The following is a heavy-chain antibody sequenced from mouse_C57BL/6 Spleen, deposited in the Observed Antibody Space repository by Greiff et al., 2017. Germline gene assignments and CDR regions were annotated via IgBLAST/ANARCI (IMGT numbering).Heavy chain of an antibody. D-gene: IGHD1-1*01. CDR1: GYAFSSSW. V-gene: IGHV1-82*01. CDR2: ICPGDGDT. J-gene: IGHJ4*01. Sequence: VQRVESGPDLVKPGASVKISCKASGYAFSSSWMNWVQQRPGKGLEWIGRICPGDGDTNYNGKFKGKGTLTADKSSSTVYMQLSSLTSEDSAVYFCGRKDYGNAMDYWGQGTSVTVSS. CDR3: GRKDYGNAMDY.